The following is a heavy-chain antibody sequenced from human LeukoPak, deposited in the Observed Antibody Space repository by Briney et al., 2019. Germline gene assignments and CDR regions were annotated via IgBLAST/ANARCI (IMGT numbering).Heavy chain of an antibody. D-gene: IGHD3-16*01. CDR1: GVNNYA. CDR2: ISGSGGST. CDR3: ATSPRVTLYVMGDFAY. Sequence: GGSLRLSCAVSGVNNYAISWVRQAPGKGLEWVSVISGSGGSTYYADSVKGRFTISRGTSENTIYLQMNSLRAEDTAVYYCATSPRVTLYVMGDFAYWGQGTLVTVSS. V-gene: IGHV3-23*01. J-gene: IGHJ4*02.